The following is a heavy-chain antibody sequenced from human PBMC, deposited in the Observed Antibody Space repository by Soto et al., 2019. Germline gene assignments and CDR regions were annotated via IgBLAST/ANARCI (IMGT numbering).Heavy chain of an antibody. V-gene: IGHV4-4*07. J-gene: IGHJ6*02. D-gene: IGHD5-18*01. CDR2: IYTSRST. Sequence: SETLSLSCTVSGGSISGYYWSWIGQAAGKGLEGIGRIYTSRSTHYNPSLKSRVTMSVDTSKNRFSLKLSSVTAAETAVYQCERSFPKTGCYGACYYGMGVWGQGTTVT. CDR3: ERSFPKTGCYGACYYGMGV. CDR1: GGSISGYY.